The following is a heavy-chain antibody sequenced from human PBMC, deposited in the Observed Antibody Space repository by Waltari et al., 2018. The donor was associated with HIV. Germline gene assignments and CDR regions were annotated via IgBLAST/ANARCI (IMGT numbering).Heavy chain of an antibody. CDR1: GFTFSSYW. V-gene: IGHV3-7*01. D-gene: IGHD1-26*01. Sequence: EGQLVESGGGLVQPGGSLRLSCAASGFTFSSYWMSWVRQAPGKGLGGVAKIKQDGSEKYYVDSVKGRFTISRDNAKNSLYLQMNSLRAEDTAVYFCARRRGSYCLDYWGQGTLVTVSS. J-gene: IGHJ4*02. CDR3: ARRRGSYCLDY. CDR2: IKQDGSEK.